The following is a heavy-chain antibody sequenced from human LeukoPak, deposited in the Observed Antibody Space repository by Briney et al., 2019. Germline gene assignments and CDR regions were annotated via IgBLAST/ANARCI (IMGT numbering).Heavy chain of an antibody. D-gene: IGHD2-21*02. CDR3: AKDHHYCGGDCEYFQH. Sequence: GGSLRLSCAASGFTFSSYAMSWVRQAPGKGLEWVSAISGSGGSTYYADSVKGRFTISRDNSKNTLYLQMNSLRAEDTAVYYCAKDHHYCGGDCEYFQHWGQGTLVTVSS. CDR2: ISGSGGST. V-gene: IGHV3-23*01. CDR1: GFTFSSYA. J-gene: IGHJ1*01.